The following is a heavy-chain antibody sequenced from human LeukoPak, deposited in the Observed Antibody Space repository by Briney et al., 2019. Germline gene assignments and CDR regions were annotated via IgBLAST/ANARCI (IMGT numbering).Heavy chain of an antibody. D-gene: IGHD6-19*01. CDR3: ARLQSTSSGWYFGWDWFDP. CDR1: GGSISSSSYY. Sequence: PSETLSLTCTVSGGSISSSSYYWGWIRQPPGKGLEWIVSIYYSGSTYYNPSLKSRVTISVDTSKNQFSLKLSSVTAADTAVYYCARLQSTSSGWYFGWDWFDPWGQGTLVTVSS. CDR2: IYYSGST. J-gene: IGHJ5*02. V-gene: IGHV4-39*01.